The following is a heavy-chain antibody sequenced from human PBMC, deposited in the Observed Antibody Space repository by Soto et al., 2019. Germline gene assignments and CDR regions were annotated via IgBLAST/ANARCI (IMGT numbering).Heavy chain of an antibody. D-gene: IGHD6-19*01. CDR1: GGTFSSYA. CDR3: ARCEAVARTYYFDY. Sequence: SVKVSCKASGGTFSSYAISWVRQAPGQGLEWMGGIIPIFGTANYAQKFQGRVTITADKSTSTAYMGLSSLRSEDTAVYYCARCEAVARTYYFDYWGQGTLVTVSS. CDR2: IIPIFGTA. V-gene: IGHV1-69*06. J-gene: IGHJ4*02.